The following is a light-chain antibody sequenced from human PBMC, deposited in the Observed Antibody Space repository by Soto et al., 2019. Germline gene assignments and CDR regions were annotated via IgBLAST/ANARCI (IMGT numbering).Light chain of an antibody. CDR1: QSVSSY. Sequence: EIVLTQSPATLSLSPGERATLSCRASQSVSSYLAWYQQKPGQAPRLLIYDASNRATGIPARFSGSGSGTGFPLTISSLEPEDFAVYYCQQRSNWPRTFGQGTKVEIK. J-gene: IGKJ1*01. CDR3: QQRSNWPRT. CDR2: DAS. V-gene: IGKV3-11*01.